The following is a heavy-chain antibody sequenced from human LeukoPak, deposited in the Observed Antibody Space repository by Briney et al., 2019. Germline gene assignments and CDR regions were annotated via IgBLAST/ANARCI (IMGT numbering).Heavy chain of an antibody. J-gene: IGHJ5*02. CDR1: GDSFSSVDSY. CDR3: TTGRDPYKTGS. CDR2: IFYTGTP. D-gene: IGHD5-24*01. Sequence: IPSQTLSLTCTVSGDSFSSVDSYWSWIRQFPGKGLEWIGYIFYTGTPEYNPSLRSRITMSIDTSKNQFSLTLSSVTAADTAVYFCTTGRDPYKTGSWGQGTLVTVSS. V-gene: IGHV4-31*03.